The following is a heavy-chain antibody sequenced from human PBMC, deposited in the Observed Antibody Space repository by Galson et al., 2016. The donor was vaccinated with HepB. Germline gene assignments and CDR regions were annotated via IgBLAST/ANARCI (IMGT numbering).Heavy chain of an antibody. CDR1: GVSTNSYY. D-gene: IGHD5-12*01. CDR2: VSYSGSP. Sequence: SETLSLTCTVSGVSTNSYYWSWIRQPPGKGLEWIGYVSYSGSPNYNPSLKSRVTISTDTPKNQVSLKLSSVTAADTAVYYCAGDRGQDGGYDWYFDLWGRGTLGTVSS. V-gene: IGHV4-59*01. J-gene: IGHJ2*01. CDR3: AGDRGQDGGYDWYFDL.